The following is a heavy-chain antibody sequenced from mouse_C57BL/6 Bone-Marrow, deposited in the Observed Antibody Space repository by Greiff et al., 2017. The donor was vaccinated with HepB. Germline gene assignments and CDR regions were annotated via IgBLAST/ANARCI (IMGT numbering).Heavy chain of an antibody. CDR3: ARNPQPHWCFDV. D-gene: IGHD6-1*01. V-gene: IGHV2-2*01. CDR2: IWSGGRT. CDR1: GFSLTSYG. Sequence: VHLVESGPGLVQPSQSLSITCTVSGFSLTSYGVHWVRQSPGKGLEWLGVIWSGGRTDYNAAFISRLSISKDNSKSQVFFKMNSLQADDTAIYYCARNPQPHWCFDVWGTGTTVTVSS. J-gene: IGHJ1*03.